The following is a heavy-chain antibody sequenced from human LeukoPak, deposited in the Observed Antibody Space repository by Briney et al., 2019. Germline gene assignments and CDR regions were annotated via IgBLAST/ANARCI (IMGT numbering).Heavy chain of an antibody. V-gene: IGHV4-59*11. CDR3: ARDSYGDAFDI. CDR1: GDSITNHY. J-gene: IGHJ3*02. D-gene: IGHD5-18*01. Sequence: SETLSLTCIVSGDSITNHYWSLIRRPPGKGLEWIGYIYYSGSTNYNPSLKSRVTISVDTSKNQFSLKLSSVTAADTAVYYCARDSYGDAFDIWGQGTMVTVSS. CDR2: IYYSGST.